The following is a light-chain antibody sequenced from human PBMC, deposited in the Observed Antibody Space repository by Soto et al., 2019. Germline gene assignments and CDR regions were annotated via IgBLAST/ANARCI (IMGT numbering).Light chain of an antibody. CDR1: QNIRSR. J-gene: IGKJ1*01. CDR2: KAS. V-gene: IGKV1-5*03. Sequence: DSQMTQSPSSVSASVGDRVTISFRASQNIRSRLAWFQQKPGKAPNXLIYKASTLKSGVPSRFSGSGSGTEFTLTISSLQPDDFATYYCQHYNSYSEAFGQGTKVDIK. CDR3: QHYNSYSEA.